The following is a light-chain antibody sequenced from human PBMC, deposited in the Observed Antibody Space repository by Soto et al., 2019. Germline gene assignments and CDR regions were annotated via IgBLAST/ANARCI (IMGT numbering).Light chain of an antibody. CDR1: QSISSW. CDR2: DAS. CDR3: QQRADWPIT. J-gene: IGKJ5*01. Sequence: DIQLTQSHSTLPASVGDRVTLTCRASQSISSWLAWYQQKPGKAPKLLIYDASSLESGVPSRFSGSGSGTEFTLTISSLEPDDFAVYYCQQRADWPITFGQGTRLEIK. V-gene: IGKV1-5*01.